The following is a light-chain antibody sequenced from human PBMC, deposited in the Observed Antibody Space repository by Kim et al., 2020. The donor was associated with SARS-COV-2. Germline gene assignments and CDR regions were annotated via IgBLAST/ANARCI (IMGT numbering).Light chain of an antibody. CDR1: SSNIGAGYD. V-gene: IGLV1-40*01. J-gene: IGLJ2*01. CDR2: GNS. CDR3: QSYDSSLSGV. Sequence: GQRVTISCTGSSSNIGAGYDVHWYQQLPGTAPNLLIYGNSNRPSGVPDRFSGSKSGTSASLAITGLQAEDEADYYCQSYDSSLSGVFGGGTKLTVL.